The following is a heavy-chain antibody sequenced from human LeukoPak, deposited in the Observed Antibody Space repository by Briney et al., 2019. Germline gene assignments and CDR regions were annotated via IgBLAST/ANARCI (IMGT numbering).Heavy chain of an antibody. D-gene: IGHD3-22*01. V-gene: IGHV3-23*01. CDR3: AKVVYDSSGYYFYY. CDR1: GFTFSSYA. Sequence: GSLSLSRAASGFTFSSYAMSWVRPAPGKGLEWVSAISGSGGSTYYPDSVKGRFTISRDNSKNTLYLQMNSLRAEDTAVYYCAKVVYDSSGYYFYYWGQGTLVTVSS. CDR2: ISGSGGST. J-gene: IGHJ4*02.